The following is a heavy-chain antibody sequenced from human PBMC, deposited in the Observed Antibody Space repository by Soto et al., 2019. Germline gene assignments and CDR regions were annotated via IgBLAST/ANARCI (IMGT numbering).Heavy chain of an antibody. Sequence: QVQLVESGGGVVQPGRSLRLSCAASGFTFSRYGIHWVRQAPGKGLEWVGVISNDGSTTYFADSVKGRFTISGDNSKNMLYLQMSSLRAEDTAVYYCTKESNDHYSNSNWAFDYWGQGSLVTVSS. J-gene: IGHJ4*02. V-gene: IGHV3-30*18. CDR2: ISNDGSTT. CDR3: TKESNDHYSNSNWAFDY. CDR1: GFTFSRYG. D-gene: IGHD2-21*01.